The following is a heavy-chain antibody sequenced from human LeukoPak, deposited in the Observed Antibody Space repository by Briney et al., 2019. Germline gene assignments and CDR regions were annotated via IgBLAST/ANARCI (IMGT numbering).Heavy chain of an antibody. CDR1: GFTFSSYA. J-gene: IGHJ4*02. CDR3: AKAPPYSSGWFQYYFDY. CDR2: ISSNGGST. V-gene: IGHV3-64*04. Sequence: GGSLRLSCSASGFTFSSYAMHWVRQAPGKGLEYVSAISSNGGSTYYADSVKGRFTISRDNSKNTLYLQMNSLRAEDTALYYCAKAPPYSSGWFQYYFDYWGQGTLVTVSS. D-gene: IGHD6-19*01.